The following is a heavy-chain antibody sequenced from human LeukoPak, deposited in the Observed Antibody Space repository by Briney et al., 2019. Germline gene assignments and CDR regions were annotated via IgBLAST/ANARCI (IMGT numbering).Heavy chain of an antibody. CDR2: LYSGGGA. Sequence: GGSLRLSCAASGFSVNTNYMTWVRQAPGKGLEWVSVLYSGGGAYYADSVKDRFTISRDYSQNTLLLQMNSLRAEDTALYYCARGKASDDIVEDAFDIWGQGTMVAVSS. CDR3: ARGKASDDIVEDAFDI. D-gene: IGHD2-15*01. J-gene: IGHJ3*02. V-gene: IGHV3-66*01. CDR1: GFSVNTNY.